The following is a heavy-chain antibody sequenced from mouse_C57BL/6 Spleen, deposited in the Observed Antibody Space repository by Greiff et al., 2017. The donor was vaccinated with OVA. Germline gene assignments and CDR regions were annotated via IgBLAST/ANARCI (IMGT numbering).Heavy chain of an antibody. Sequence: EVQLQESGGDLVKPGGSLKLSCAASGFTFSSYGMSWVRQTPDKRLEWVATISSGGSYTYYPDSVKGRFTISRDNAKNTLYLQMSSLKSEDTAMYYCARHKELFFDYWGQGTTLTVSS. CDR3: ARHKELFFDY. J-gene: IGHJ2*01. V-gene: IGHV5-6*01. CDR2: ISSGGSYT. CDR1: GFTFSSYG.